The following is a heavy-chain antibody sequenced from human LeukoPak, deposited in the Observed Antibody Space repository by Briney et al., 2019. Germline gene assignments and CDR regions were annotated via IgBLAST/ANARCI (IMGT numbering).Heavy chain of an antibody. V-gene: IGHV1-2*05. D-gene: IGHD5-24*01. CDR2: INPNTGGT. CDR3: ARVGDGLNDAFDI. Sequence: ASVKVSCKASGYTFTGYYMNWVRQAPGQGLEWLGRINPNTGGTNFAQSFQGRVTMTRDTSITTAYMELSRLRSDDTGVYYCARVGDGLNDAFDIWGQGTMVTVSS. CDR1: GYTFTGYY. J-gene: IGHJ3*02.